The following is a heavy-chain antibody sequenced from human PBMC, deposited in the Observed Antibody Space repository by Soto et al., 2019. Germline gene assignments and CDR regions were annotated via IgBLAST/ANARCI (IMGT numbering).Heavy chain of an antibody. CDR2: IYHSGNI. Sequence: QLQLQESGPGLVKPSETLSLTCTVSGGFISSSSTYYWGWIRQPPGKGLEWIGSIYHSGNIYYSPSLNSRVMVSVATSKNQFSLRLSSVPAADTAVYYCATTAADCTSSSCYDFDYWGQGTLVTVSP. CDR1: GGFISSSSTYY. V-gene: IGHV4-39*01. D-gene: IGHD2-2*01. CDR3: ATTAADCTSSSCYDFDY. J-gene: IGHJ4*02.